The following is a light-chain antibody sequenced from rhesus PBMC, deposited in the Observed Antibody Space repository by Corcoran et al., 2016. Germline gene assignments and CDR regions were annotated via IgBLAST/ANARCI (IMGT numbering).Light chain of an antibody. CDR3: QPGYGTPLP. V-gene: IGKV1-74*01. J-gene: IGKJ4*01. CDR2: KAS. CDR1: ENVNNY. Sequence: DIQMNQSPSSLSASVGDRVTITCRASENVNNYLNWYQQKTGKAPKLLIYKASTLQSGVPSRFSGSGSGTDYTFTLSRLQPEDVATYYCQPGYGTPLPFGGGTKVEL.